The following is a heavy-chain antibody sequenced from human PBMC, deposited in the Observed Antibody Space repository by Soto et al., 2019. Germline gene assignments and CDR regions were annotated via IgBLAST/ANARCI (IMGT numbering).Heavy chain of an antibody. CDR1: GFTFSSYW. Sequence: GGSLRLSCAASGFTFSSYWMHWVRQAPGKGLVWVSRINSDGSSTSYADSVKGRFTISRDNAKNTLYLQMNSLRAEDSAVYYCAKNYDTSGYYFTLDYWGQGTLVTVSS. CDR2: INSDGSST. D-gene: IGHD3-22*01. CDR3: AKNYDTSGYYFTLDY. V-gene: IGHV3-74*01. J-gene: IGHJ4*02.